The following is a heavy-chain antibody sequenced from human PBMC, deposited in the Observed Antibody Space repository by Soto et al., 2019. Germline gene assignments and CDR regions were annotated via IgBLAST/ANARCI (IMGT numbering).Heavy chain of an antibody. CDR3: ARGYDTRSYYHAPFDY. J-gene: IGHJ4*02. CDR1: GDSISRGAYY. D-gene: IGHD3-22*01. V-gene: IGHV4-31*09. CDR2: ISNSGRT. Sequence: SETLSLTCTVSGDSISRGAYYWTWIRQHPVKGLEWIGYISNSGRTCYNPSLKSRVTISVDKSKNQFSLELRSVTVADTAVFYCARGYDTRSYYHAPFDYWGQGTLVTVSS.